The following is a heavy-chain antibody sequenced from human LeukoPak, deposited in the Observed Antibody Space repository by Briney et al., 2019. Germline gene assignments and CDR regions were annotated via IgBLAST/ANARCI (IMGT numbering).Heavy chain of an antibody. Sequence: SETLSLTCTVSGGSISSYYWSWIRQPAGRGLEWIGRIDTSGTAKYNSSLKSRVTISVDTSKNQFSLRLSSAAAADTAIYYCARGTKKTVYHTLDYWGQGILVTVSS. V-gene: IGHV4-4*07. CDR1: GGSISSYY. CDR2: IDTSGTA. D-gene: IGHD1-7*01. CDR3: ARGTKKTVYHTLDY. J-gene: IGHJ4*02.